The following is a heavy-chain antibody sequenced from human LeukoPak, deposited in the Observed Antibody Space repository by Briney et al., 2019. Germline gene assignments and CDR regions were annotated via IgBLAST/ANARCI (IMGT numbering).Heavy chain of an antibody. J-gene: IGHJ5*02. Sequence: PGGSLRLSCAASGFTFSSNYMTWVRQAPGKGLEWVSVIYSGGSTYYADSVKGRFTISRDDSKNTLYLQMSSLRAEDTAVYYCARGVSGTNNWFDPWGQGTLVTVSS. CDR2: IYSGGST. D-gene: IGHD1-20*01. V-gene: IGHV3-53*01. CDR3: ARGVSGTNNWFDP. CDR1: GFTFSSNY.